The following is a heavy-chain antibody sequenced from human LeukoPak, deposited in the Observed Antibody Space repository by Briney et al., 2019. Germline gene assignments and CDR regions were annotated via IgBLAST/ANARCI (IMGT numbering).Heavy chain of an antibody. D-gene: IGHD3-22*01. CDR2: INTNTGNP. V-gene: IGHV7-4-1*02. CDR1: GYTFTSYA. CDR3: AGEGPTYYYDPAPFDY. Sequence: ASVTVSCKASGYTFTSYAMNWVRQAPGQGLEWMGWINTNTGNPTYAQGFTGRFVFSLDTSVSTAYLQISSLKAEDTAVYYCAGEGPTYYYDPAPFDYWGQGTLVTVSS. J-gene: IGHJ4*02.